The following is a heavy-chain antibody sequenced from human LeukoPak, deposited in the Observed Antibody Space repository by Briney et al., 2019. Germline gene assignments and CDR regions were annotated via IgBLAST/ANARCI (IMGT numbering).Heavy chain of an antibody. CDR1: GYTFTSYG. V-gene: IGHV1-18*01. J-gene: IGHJ4*02. CDR2: ISAYNGNT. Sequence: ASVKVSCEASGYTFTSYGISRVRQAPGQGLEWMGWISAYNGNTNYAQKLQGRVTMTTDTSTSTAYMELRSLRSDDTAVYYCNYYDSSGPFDYWGQGTLVTVSS. CDR3: NYYDSSGPFDY. D-gene: IGHD3-22*01.